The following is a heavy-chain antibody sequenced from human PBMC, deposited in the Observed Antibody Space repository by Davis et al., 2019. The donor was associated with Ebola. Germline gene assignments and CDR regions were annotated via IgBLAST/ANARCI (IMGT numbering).Heavy chain of an antibody. CDR2: IDPSDSYT. J-gene: IGHJ6*02. Sequence: PGGSLRLSCKGSGYSFTSYWISWVRQMPGKGLEWMGRIDPSDSYTNYSPSFQGHVTISADKSISTAYLQWSSLKASDTAMYYCARHKPSGYSILYSSRYYGMDVWGQGTTVTVSS. CDR3: ARHKPSGYSILYSSRYYGMDV. CDR1: GYSFTSYW. V-gene: IGHV5-10-1*01. D-gene: IGHD3-22*01.